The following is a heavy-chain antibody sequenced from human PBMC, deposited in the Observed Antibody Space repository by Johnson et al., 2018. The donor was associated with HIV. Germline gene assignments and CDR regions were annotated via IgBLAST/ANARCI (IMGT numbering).Heavy chain of an antibody. D-gene: IGHD3-22*01. J-gene: IGHJ3*01. CDR1: GFTFSDHY. CDR3: ARFDGFITTLRVIGDAFDV. V-gene: IGHV3-72*01. CDR2: TRNKANSYTT. Sequence: VQLVESGGGLVQPGGSLRLSCAASGFTFSDHYMDWVRQAPGKGLEWVGRTRNKANSYTTEYAASVKGRFTISRDDSKNSLYLQMNSLRAEDTAVYYCARFDGFITTLRVIGDAFDVWGQGTMVTVSS.